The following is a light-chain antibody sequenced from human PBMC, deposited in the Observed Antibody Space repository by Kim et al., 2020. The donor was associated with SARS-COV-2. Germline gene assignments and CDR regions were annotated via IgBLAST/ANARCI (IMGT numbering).Light chain of an antibody. Sequence: DIQMTQSPSSLSASVGDRVTITCQASQDISNYLNWYQQKPGKAPKLLIYDASNLETGVPSRFSGSGSGTDFTFTISSLQPEDIVTYYCQYYDNPPVTFGGGTKVDIK. CDR2: DAS. V-gene: IGKV1-33*01. CDR1: QDISNY. J-gene: IGKJ4*01. CDR3: QYYDNPPVT.